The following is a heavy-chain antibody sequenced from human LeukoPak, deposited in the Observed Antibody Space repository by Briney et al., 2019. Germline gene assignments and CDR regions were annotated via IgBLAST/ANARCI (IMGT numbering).Heavy chain of an antibody. D-gene: IGHD1-26*01. V-gene: IGHV5-51*01. Sequence: GESLKISCKDSGYRFTTYWIAWVRQMPGKGVEWMGIIYPGDSDTIYSPSFQGQVTISADKSISTAYLQWSSLKTSDTAVYYCATPKGGDPFGFDYWGQGTLVTVSS. CDR1: GYRFTTYW. CDR3: ATPKGGDPFGFDY. J-gene: IGHJ4*02. CDR2: IYPGDSDT.